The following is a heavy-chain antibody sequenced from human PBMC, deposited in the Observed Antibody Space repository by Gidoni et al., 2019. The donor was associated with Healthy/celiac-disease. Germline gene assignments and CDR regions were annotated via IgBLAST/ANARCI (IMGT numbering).Heavy chain of an antibody. V-gene: IGHV1-46*02. CDR1: GYTFNRYY. CDR2: INPSGGST. Sequence: QVQLVQSGAEVKKPGASAPVSCQASGYTFNRYYMHWVRQAPGQGLEWMGIINPSGGSTSYAQKFQGRVTMTRDTSTSTVYMELSSLRSEDTAVYYCARGPTVVTPSTIWGQGTLVTVSS. D-gene: IGHD4-17*01. J-gene: IGHJ4*02. CDR3: ARGPTVVTPSTI.